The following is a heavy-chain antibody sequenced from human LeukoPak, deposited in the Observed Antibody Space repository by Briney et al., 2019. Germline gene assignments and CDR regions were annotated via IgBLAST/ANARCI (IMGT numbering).Heavy chain of an antibody. Sequence: GGSLRLSCAASGFTFSDYYMSWIRQAPGKGLEWVSYISSSGSTIYYADSVKGRFTISRDNSKNTLYLQMNSLRAEDTAVYYCAKDSRSGYLDYWGQGTLVTVSS. CDR2: ISSSGSTI. J-gene: IGHJ4*02. CDR1: GFTFSDYY. D-gene: IGHD2-15*01. V-gene: IGHV3-11*01. CDR3: AKDSRSGYLDY.